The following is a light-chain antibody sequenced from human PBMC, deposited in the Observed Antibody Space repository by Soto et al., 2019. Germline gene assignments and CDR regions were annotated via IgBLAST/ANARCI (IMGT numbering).Light chain of an antibody. V-gene: IGLV4-69*01. Sequence: QLVLTQSPSASASLGASVKLTCTLRSGHSNYAITWHQQQPERGPRYLMKVYNDGSHSRGAGIPDRFSGSSSGAERSLNITSLQPADEADYYCQTWGPGLVVFGGGTKLTVL. CDR2: VYNDGSH. J-gene: IGLJ2*01. CDR1: SGHSNYA. CDR3: QTWGPGLVV.